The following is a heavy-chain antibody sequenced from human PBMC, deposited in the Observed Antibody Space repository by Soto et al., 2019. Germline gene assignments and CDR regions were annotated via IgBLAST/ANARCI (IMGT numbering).Heavy chain of an antibody. J-gene: IGHJ4*02. D-gene: IGHD7-27*01. CDR1: AGSIRSGDYY. Sequence: QVQLQESGPGLVKPSQTLSLTCTVSAGSIRSGDYYWTWIRQPPGKGLEWIGYLDHSGGAYYNPSLKSRATISIDTSNNQFSLKMTSVTAADTAVYYCAGELGTFYFDHWGQGTLVTVSS. V-gene: IGHV4-30-4*01. CDR3: AGELGTFYFDH. CDR2: LDHSGGA.